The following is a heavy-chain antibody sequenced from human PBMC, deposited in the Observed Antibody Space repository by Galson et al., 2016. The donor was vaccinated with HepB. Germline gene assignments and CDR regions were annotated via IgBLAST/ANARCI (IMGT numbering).Heavy chain of an antibody. J-gene: IGHJ6*04. V-gene: IGHV3-21*01. CDR1: GFIFSTHS. CDR3: ARASGGGYDWYYYYGMDV. D-gene: IGHD5-12*01. Sequence: SLRLSCAGSGFIFSTHSMAWVRQAPGKGLEWVSLISSGSTYIYYADSVRGRFTISRDNAGNSLYPQMNTLRADGTAVYYCARASGGGYDWYYYYGMDVGGKGTTFTVSS. CDR2: ISSGSTYI.